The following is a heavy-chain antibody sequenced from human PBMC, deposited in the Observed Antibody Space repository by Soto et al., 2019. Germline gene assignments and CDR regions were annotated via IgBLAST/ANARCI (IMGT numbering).Heavy chain of an antibody. J-gene: IGHJ4*02. CDR1: GFTFSSYG. V-gene: IGHV3-33*01. D-gene: IGHD3-9*01. CDR3: ARDFGILTGLDY. CDR2: IWYDGSNK. Sequence: GGSLRLSCAASGFTFSSYGMHWVRQAPGKGLEWVAVIWYDGSNKYYADSVKGRFTISRVNSKNTLYLQMNSLRAEDTAVYYCARDFGILTGLDYWGQGTLVTVSS.